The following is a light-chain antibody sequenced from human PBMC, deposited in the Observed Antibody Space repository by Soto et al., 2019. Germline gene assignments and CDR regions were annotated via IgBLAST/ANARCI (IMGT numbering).Light chain of an antibody. CDR2: EVS. CDR1: SSDVGAYDY. Sequence: QSALTQPPSASGSPGQSVTISCTGTSSDVGAYDYVSWYQQHPGKAPKLLIYEVSKRPSGVPDHFSGSKSGNTASLTVSGLQADDEGDYYSSSYAGTFLFGGGTKPTVL. V-gene: IGLV2-8*01. J-gene: IGLJ2*01. CDR3: SSYAGTFL.